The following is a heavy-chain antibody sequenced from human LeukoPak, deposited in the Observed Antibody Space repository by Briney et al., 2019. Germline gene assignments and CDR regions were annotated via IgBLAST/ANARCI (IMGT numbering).Heavy chain of an antibody. Sequence: GGSLRLSCAASGLTFSSYGMHWVRQAPGKGLEWVAVISYDGSNKYYADSVKGRFTISRDNSKNTLYLQMNSLSAEDTAVYYCAKDKQLVREGLFDYWGQGTLVTVSS. CDR2: ISYDGSNK. CDR1: GLTFSSYG. J-gene: IGHJ4*02. D-gene: IGHD6-6*01. V-gene: IGHV3-30*18. CDR3: AKDKQLVREGLFDY.